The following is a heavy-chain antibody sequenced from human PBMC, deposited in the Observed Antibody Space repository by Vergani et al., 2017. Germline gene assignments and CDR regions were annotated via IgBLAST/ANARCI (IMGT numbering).Heavy chain of an antibody. CDR2: IRYYGSNK. CDR3: AKAGGGFDY. D-gene: IGHD3-10*01. J-gene: IGHJ4*02. Sequence: QVQPVESGGGVVQPGGSLRLSCAASGFTFSSYGMHWVRQAPGKGLEWVAFIRYYGSNKYYADSVKCRFTIARDNSKKTLYLQMNSLRAEHTAVYYCAKAGGGFDYWGQGTLVTVSS. V-gene: IGHV3-30*02. CDR1: GFTFSSYG.